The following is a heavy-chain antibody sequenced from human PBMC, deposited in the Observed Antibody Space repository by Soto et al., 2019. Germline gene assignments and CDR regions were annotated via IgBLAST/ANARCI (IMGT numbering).Heavy chain of an antibody. CDR2: IYHSGST. J-gene: IGHJ5*02. Sequence: SETLSLTCAVSGGSISSRNWWSWVRQPPGKGLEWIGYIYHSGSTYYNPSLKSRVTISVDRSKNQFSLKLSSVTAADTAVYFCARVPYPWGQGTRVTVSS. CDR1: GGSISSRNW. V-gene: IGHV4-4*02. CDR3: ARVPYP.